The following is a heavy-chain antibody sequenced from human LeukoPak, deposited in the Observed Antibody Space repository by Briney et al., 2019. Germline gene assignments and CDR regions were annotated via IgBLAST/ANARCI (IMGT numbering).Heavy chain of an antibody. Sequence: GGSLRLSCAASGFSFSNYAIHWVRQAPGKGLEWVAVISYDGSNQYYADSVKGQFTISRDNSKNTLYLQMNSLRTEDTAFYYCAKVLTVPRATVTTPSAFDYWGRGTLVTVSS. D-gene: IGHD4-17*01. CDR2: ISYDGSNQ. J-gene: IGHJ4*02. CDR1: GFSFSNYA. V-gene: IGHV3-30*18. CDR3: AKVLTVPRATVTTPSAFDY.